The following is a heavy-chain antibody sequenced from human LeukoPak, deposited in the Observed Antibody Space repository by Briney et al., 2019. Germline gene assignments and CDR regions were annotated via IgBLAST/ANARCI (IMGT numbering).Heavy chain of an antibody. V-gene: IGHV3-30-3*01. CDR3: AREADSSGWPFDS. CDR1: GFTFSSYA. D-gene: IGHD6-19*01. CDR2: ISYDGSNK. J-gene: IGHJ4*02. Sequence: GGSRRLSCAASGFTFSSYAMHWVRQAPGKGLEWVAIISYDGSNKYYADSVKGRFTISRDNSKNTLSLQMNSLRAEDTAVYYCAREADSSGWPFDSWGQGTLVIVS.